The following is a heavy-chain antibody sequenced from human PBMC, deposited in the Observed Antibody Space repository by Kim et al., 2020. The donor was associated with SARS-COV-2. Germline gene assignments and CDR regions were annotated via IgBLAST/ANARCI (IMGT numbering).Heavy chain of an antibody. Sequence: ASVKVSCKASGYTFTSYGISWVRQAPGQGLEWMGWISAYNGNTNYAQKLQGRVTMTTDTSTSTAYMELRSLRSDDTAVYYCARFSSSWYSGYFDYWGQGTLVTVSS. CDR1: GYTFTSYG. CDR2: ISAYNGNT. V-gene: IGHV1-18*01. CDR3: ARFSSSWYSGYFDY. J-gene: IGHJ4*02. D-gene: IGHD6-13*01.